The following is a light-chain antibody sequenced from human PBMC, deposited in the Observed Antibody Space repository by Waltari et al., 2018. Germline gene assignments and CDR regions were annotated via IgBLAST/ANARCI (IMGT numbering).Light chain of an antibody. Sequence: DIVMTQTPLSLPVTLGEPASISCRSSQSLLDSEDGNTYLEWYLQKPGQSPQLLIYEVSNRASGVPDRFSGSGSDTDFTLKINRVEAEDVGVYYCMQALEFPWTFGQGTKVEIK. CDR2: EVS. CDR3: MQALEFPWT. CDR1: QSLLDSEDGNTY. V-gene: IGKV2-40*01. J-gene: IGKJ1*01.